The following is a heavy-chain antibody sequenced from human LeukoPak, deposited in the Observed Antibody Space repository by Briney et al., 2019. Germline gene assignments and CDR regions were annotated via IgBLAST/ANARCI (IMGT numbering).Heavy chain of an antibody. CDR2: ISWNSGTI. V-gene: IGHV3-9*01. D-gene: IGHD1-26*01. J-gene: IGHJ4*02. Sequence: GGSLRLSCVASGFTFDDYAMHWVRQAPGKGLEWVSGISWNSGTIGYADSVKGRFTISRDNAKNSLYLQMNSLRAEDTAVYYCARDLLGWELHYFDYWGQGTLVTVSS. CDR1: GFTFDDYA. CDR3: ARDLLGWELHYFDY.